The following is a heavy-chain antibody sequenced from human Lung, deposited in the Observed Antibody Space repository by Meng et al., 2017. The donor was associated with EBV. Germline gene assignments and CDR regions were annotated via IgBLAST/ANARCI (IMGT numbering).Heavy chain of an antibody. D-gene: IGHD2-21*02. CDR3: ARSIFSNDFFN. Sequence: FQLVQSGAEVKKPGASVKVSCKASGYTFISHGVHWVRQAPGQRTEWMGWINTDNGNTKYSENFQGRVTLTRDTSTSTVYMEVRSLRSDDTAIYYCARSIFSNDFFNWGQGTLVTVSS. CDR1: GYTFISHG. V-gene: IGHV1-3*04. J-gene: IGHJ4*02. CDR2: INTDNGNT.